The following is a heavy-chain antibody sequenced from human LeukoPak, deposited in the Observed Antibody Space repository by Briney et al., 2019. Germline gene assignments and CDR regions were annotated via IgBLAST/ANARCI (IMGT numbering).Heavy chain of an antibody. D-gene: IGHD6-13*01. Sequence: GGSLRLSCAASGLTFSNYAMSWVRQAPGKGLEWVSAISGSGGSTYYADSVKGRFTISRDNSKNTLYLQMNSLRAEDTAVYYCAKGRAAAGDIWGQGTMVTVSS. J-gene: IGHJ3*02. CDR1: GLTFSNYA. CDR3: AKGRAAAGDI. CDR2: ISGSGGST. V-gene: IGHV3-23*01.